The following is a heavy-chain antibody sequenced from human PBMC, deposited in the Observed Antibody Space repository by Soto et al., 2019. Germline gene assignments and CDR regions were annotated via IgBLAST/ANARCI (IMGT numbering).Heavy chain of an antibody. D-gene: IGHD3-10*01. Sequence: EVQLVESGGGLVQPGGSLRLSCAASGFTFSSYWMSWVRQAPGKGLEWVANIKQEGSEKYYVDSVKGRFTISRDNAKNSLYLQMNSLRAEDTAVYYCARDEGDGSGSQGNGVWDYYYGMDVWGQGTTVTVSS. CDR3: ARDEGDGSGSQGNGVWDYYYGMDV. V-gene: IGHV3-7*04. CDR2: IKQEGSEK. J-gene: IGHJ6*02. CDR1: GFTFSSYW.